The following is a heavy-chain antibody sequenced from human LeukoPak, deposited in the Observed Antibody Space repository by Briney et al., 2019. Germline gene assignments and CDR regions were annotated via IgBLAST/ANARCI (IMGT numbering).Heavy chain of an antibody. CDR1: GFTFTSYS. V-gene: IGHV3-23*01. J-gene: IGHJ4*02. Sequence: GGSLRLSCAASGFTFTSYSMSWIRQAPGKGLEWVSGTSDRGDYTYYADSVKGRFTISRDSSKNTLFLQMNSLRAEDTALYFCARKAQYNGHYPLDYWGQGTLVTVSS. CDR3: ARKAQYNGHYPLDY. D-gene: IGHD1-7*01. CDR2: TSDRGDYT.